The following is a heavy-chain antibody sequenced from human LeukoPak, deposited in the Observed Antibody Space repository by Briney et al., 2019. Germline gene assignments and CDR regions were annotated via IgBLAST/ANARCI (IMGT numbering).Heavy chain of an antibody. CDR3: ARGEEYNWFDP. CDR1: GYSIGSGYY. V-gene: IGHV4-38-2*02. J-gene: IGHJ5*02. Sequence: SETLSLTCSVSGYSIGSGYYWGWIRPPPGKGLEWIGSIYHSGSTYYNPSLKSRVTISVDTSKNQFSLGLSSVTAADTAVYFCARGEEYNWFDPWGQGTLVTVSS. CDR2: IYHSGST.